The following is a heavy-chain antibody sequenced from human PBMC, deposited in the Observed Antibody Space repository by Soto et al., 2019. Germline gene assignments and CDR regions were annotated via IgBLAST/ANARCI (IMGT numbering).Heavy chain of an antibody. CDR3: ARVFSYYYDSSGYSDY. V-gene: IGHV1-18*01. CDR2: ISAYNGNT. D-gene: IGHD3-22*01. Sequence: ASVKVSCKASGYTFTSYGISWVRRAPGQGLEWMGWISAYNGNTNYAQKLQGRVTMTTDTSTSTAYMELRSLRSDDTAVYYCARVFSYYYDSSGYSDYWGQGTLVTVSS. J-gene: IGHJ4*02. CDR1: GYTFTSYG.